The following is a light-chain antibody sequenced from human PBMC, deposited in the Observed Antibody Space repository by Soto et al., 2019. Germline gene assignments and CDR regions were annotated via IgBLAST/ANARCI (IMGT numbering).Light chain of an antibody. Sequence: DIQMTQSPSSLSASVGDRVTITCRANQSISHYLNWYQQKPGKAPKILISAASSLQSGVPSRFSGGGSGTDFTLTISSLQPEDFATYFCQQSYSFPPTFGQGTKLEIK. CDR2: AAS. CDR1: QSISHY. J-gene: IGKJ2*01. V-gene: IGKV1-39*01. CDR3: QQSYSFPPT.